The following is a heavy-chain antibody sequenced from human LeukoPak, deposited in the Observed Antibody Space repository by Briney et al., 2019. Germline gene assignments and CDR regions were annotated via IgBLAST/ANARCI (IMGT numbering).Heavy chain of an antibody. CDR2: MNPNSGNT. D-gene: IGHD3-10*01. Sequence: ASVKVSCKASGYTFTGYYMHWVRQATGQGPEWMGWMNPNSGNTGYAQKFQGRITMTRNTSISTAYMELSSLRSEDTAIYYCARDYFVSGSSPPGYWGQGTLVTVSS. CDR3: ARDYFVSGSSPPGY. V-gene: IGHV1-8*02. J-gene: IGHJ4*02. CDR1: GYTFTGYY.